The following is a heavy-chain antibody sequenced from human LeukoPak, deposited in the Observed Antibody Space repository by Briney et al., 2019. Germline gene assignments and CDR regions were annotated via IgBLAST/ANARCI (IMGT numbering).Heavy chain of an antibody. Sequence: PGRSLRLSCAAPGFTFSSYGMHWVRQAPGKGLEWVTVIWYDGTGKYYSDSVKGRFTISRDNSKNTLYLQMDSLRAEDTAVYYCARATSPMAAAGTDWYFDLWGRGTLVTVSS. CDR2: IWYDGTGK. J-gene: IGHJ2*01. CDR3: ARATSPMAAAGTDWYFDL. D-gene: IGHD6-13*01. CDR1: GFTFSSYG. V-gene: IGHV3-33*01.